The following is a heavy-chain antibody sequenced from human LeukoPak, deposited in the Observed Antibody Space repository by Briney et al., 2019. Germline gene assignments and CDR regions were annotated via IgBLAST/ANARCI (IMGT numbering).Heavy chain of an antibody. Sequence: SETLSLTCAVYGGSFSGYYWSWIRQPPGKGLEWIGEINHSGSTNYNPSLKSRVTTSVDTSKNQFSLRLSSVTAADTAVYYCARDFRITVFGVVEGAHFDYWGQGTQVTVSS. CDR3: ARDFRITVFGVVEGAHFDY. CDR2: INHSGST. V-gene: IGHV4-34*01. D-gene: IGHD3-3*01. J-gene: IGHJ4*02. CDR1: GGSFSGYY.